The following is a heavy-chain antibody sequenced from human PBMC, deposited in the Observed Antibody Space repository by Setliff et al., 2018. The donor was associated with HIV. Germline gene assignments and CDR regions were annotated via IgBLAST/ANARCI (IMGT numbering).Heavy chain of an antibody. Sequence: GGSLRLSCAASTFTFSNYGMAWVRQAPGRGLEWVANINPGGSEQYYVDSVRGRFTISRDNAKSSLYLQMNSLRADDMAVYYCATGGTVAGLEYWGRGTLVTVSS. V-gene: IGHV3-7*01. J-gene: IGHJ4*02. CDR3: ATGGTVAGLEY. CDR1: TFTFSNYG. CDR2: INPGGSEQ. D-gene: IGHD6-19*01.